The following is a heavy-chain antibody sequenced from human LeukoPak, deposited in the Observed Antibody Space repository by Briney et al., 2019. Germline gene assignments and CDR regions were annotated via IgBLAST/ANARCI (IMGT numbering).Heavy chain of an antibody. V-gene: IGHV3-30*18. CDR2: ISYDGSST. CDR3: AKWVAGKPSSDS. J-gene: IGHJ4*02. D-gene: IGHD6-19*01. CDR1: GFIFSHYG. Sequence: GGSLRLSCTASGFIFSHYGMHWVRQAPGKGLEWVALISYDGSSTYYADSVKGRFTISRDNSKNTLYLQMNSLRIEDTALYHCAKWVAGKPSSDSWGQGTLVTVSS.